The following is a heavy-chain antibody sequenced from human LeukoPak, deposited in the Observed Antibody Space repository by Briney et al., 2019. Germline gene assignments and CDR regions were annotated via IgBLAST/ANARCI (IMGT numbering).Heavy chain of an antibody. D-gene: IGHD2-15*01. CDR1: GYTFTGYY. J-gene: IGHJ4*02. Sequence: GASVKVSCKASGYTFTGYYMHWVRQAPGQGLEWMGWINPNSGGTNYAQKFQGRVTMTRDTSISTAYMELSRLRSDDTAVYYCARDQEYCSGGSRYVLVFDYWGQGTLVTVSS. CDR3: ARDQEYCSGGSRYVLVFDY. V-gene: IGHV1-2*02. CDR2: INPNSGGT.